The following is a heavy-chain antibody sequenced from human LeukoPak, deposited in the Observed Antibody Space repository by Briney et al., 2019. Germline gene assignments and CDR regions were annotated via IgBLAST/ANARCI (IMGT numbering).Heavy chain of an antibody. V-gene: IGHV1-8*01. D-gene: IGHD3-22*01. Sequence: ASVKVSCKASGCTFTSYDINWVRQAPGQGLEWMGWMNPNSGNTGYAQKFQGRVSMTRNTSISKAYMELSSLRSEDTAVYYCARGTYYSDSSGYDTFSYWGQGTLVTVSS. CDR1: GCTFTSYD. CDR3: ARGTYYSDSSGYDTFSY. CDR2: MNPNSGNT. J-gene: IGHJ4*02.